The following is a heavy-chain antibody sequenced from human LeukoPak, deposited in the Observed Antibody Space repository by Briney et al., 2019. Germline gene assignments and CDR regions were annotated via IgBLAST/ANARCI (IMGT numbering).Heavy chain of an antibody. D-gene: IGHD3-3*01. V-gene: IGHV4-59*01. Sequence: SETLSLTCTVSGGSISRYYWSWIRQPPGKGLEWIGYIYYSGSTNYNPSLKSRVTISVDTSKNQFSLKLSSVTAADTAVYYCARDQRTIFGNHWFDPWGQGTLVTVSS. CDR1: GGSISRYY. CDR2: IYYSGST. J-gene: IGHJ5*02. CDR3: ARDQRTIFGNHWFDP.